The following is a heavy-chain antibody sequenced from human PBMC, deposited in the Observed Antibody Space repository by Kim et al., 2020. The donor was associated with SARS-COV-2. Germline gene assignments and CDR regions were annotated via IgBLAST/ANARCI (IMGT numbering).Heavy chain of an antibody. J-gene: IGHJ6*02. Sequence: GGSLRLSCTASGFTFGAYAMSWVRQAPGKGLEWVGFIYSKAYAGTTESVESVKGRFTIYSDDSKSIDYLQRKSLKTEGTAEYYCTSGVVRGVMYYYYGMDVWGQGTTCTVSS. V-gene: IGHV3-49*04. D-gene: IGHD3-10*01. CDR1: GFTFGAYA. CDR3: TSGVVRGVMYYYYGMDV. CDR2: IYSKAYAGTT.